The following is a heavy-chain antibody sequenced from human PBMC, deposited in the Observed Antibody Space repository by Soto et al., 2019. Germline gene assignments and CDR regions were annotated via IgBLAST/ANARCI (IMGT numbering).Heavy chain of an antibody. D-gene: IGHD6-6*01. CDR2: IYTGGGT. J-gene: IGHJ6*02. V-gene: IGHV3-53*01. CDR3: AKEGVYDRSSGGVDV. Sequence: GGSLRLSCAASGFSVSSNYMSWVRQAPGKGLESVSVIYTGGGTYYADSVKGRFTISRDTSRNTLYLQMNSLRAEDTAVYYCAKEGVYDRSSGGVDVWGQGTTVTVSS. CDR1: GFSVSSNY.